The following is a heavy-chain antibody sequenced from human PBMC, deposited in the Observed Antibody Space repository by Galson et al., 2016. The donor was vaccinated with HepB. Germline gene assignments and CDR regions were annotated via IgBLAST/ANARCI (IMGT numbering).Heavy chain of an antibody. J-gene: IGHJ3*02. CDR3: AGRDIVVVPAAESDDI. Sequence: SETLSLTCTVSGGFISSSDHYWGWIRQPPGKGLEWIGSVYYTGSTYYNPSLKSRVTISIDTSKNQYSLKLTSVTAADTAVYYCAGRDIVVVPAAESDDIWGQGTMVTVSS. D-gene: IGHD2-2*01. V-gene: IGHV4-39*01. CDR2: VYYTGST. CDR1: GGFISSSDHY.